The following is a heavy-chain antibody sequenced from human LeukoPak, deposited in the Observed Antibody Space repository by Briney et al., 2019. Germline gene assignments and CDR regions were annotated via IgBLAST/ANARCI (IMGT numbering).Heavy chain of an antibody. Sequence: QTGGSLRLSCTASGFTFTNFAMTWIRQAPGKGLEWVSNVGADGGTYYADSVKGRFTLSSDSSRNTVYFQLNNLRVEDTAIYYCARASWVSSTDAVRWGQGTLVTVSS. V-gene: IGHV3-23*01. CDR1: GFTFTNFA. J-gene: IGHJ4*02. D-gene: IGHD3-16*01. CDR2: NVGADGGT. CDR3: ARASWVSSTDAVR.